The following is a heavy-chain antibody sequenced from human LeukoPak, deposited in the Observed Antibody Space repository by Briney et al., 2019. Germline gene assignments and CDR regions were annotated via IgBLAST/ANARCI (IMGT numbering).Heavy chain of an antibody. CDR2: ISAYNGNT. Sequence: ASVKVSCKASGYTFTSYGISWVRQAPGQGLEWMGWISAYNGNTNYAQKLQGRVTMTTDTSTSTAYMELRSLRSDDTAVYYCARMSYRYDFCGGYPPYYYGMDVWGQGTTVTVSS. V-gene: IGHV1-18*01. CDR1: GYTFTSYG. J-gene: IGHJ6*02. CDR3: ARMSYRYDFCGGYPPYYYGMDV. D-gene: IGHD3-3*01.